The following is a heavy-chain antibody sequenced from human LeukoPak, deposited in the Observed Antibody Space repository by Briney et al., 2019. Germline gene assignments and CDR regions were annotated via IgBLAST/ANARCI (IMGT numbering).Heavy chain of an antibody. CDR2: ISRSGSTI. D-gene: IGHD6-13*01. J-gene: IGHJ6*02. CDR3: ARDGIAAAGTNYYYYYGMDV. Sequence: GGSLRLSCAASGFTFSSYEMNWVRQAPGKGLEWVSYISRSGSTIYYADSVKGRFTISRDNAKNSLYLQMNSLRAEDTAVYYCARDGIAAAGTNYYYYYGMDVWGQGTTVTVSS. CDR1: GFTFSSYE. V-gene: IGHV3-48*03.